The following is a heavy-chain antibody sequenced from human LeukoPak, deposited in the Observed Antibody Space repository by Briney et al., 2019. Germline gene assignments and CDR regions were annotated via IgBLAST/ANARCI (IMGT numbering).Heavy chain of an antibody. CDR2: ISSSSSSSI. CDR3: AKDVSSSSPGDGMDV. V-gene: IGHV3-48*02. J-gene: IGHJ6*02. Sequence: GGSLRLSCAASGFTFSRFGMNWVRQAPGKGLEWVSYISSSSSSSIYYADSVKGRFTISRDNAKNSLYLQMNSLRDEDTAVYYCAKDVSSSSPGDGMDVWGQGTTVIVSS. CDR1: GFTFSRFG. D-gene: IGHD6-6*01.